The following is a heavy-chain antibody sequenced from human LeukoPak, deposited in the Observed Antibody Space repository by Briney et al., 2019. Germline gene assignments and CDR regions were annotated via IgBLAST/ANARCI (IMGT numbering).Heavy chain of an antibody. CDR1: GFTFSSYW. CDR3: ARGAYYDFWSGSYPWYYCYYMDV. D-gene: IGHD3-3*01. CDR2: IKQDGSEK. V-gene: IGHV3-7*01. J-gene: IGHJ6*03. Sequence: GGSLRLSCAASGFTFSSYWMSWVRQAPGKGLEWVANIKQDGSEKYYVDSVKGRFTISRDNAKNSLYLQMNSLRAEDTAVYYCARGAYYDFWSGSYPWYYCYYMDVWGKGTTVTVSS.